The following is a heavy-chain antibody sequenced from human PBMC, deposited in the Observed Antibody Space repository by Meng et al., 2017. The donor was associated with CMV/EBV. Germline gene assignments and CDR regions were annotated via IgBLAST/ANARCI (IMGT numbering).Heavy chain of an antibody. Sequence: QVQLVQSGAEVKKPGSSVKVSCKASGGTFSSYAISWVRQAPGQGLEWMGGIIPIFGTANYAPKFQGRVTITADKSTSTAYMELSSLRSEDTAVYYCASAPTYNYYDSSGYFGYWGQGTLVTVSS. CDR2: IIPIFGTA. CDR1: GGTFSSYA. V-gene: IGHV1-69*06. J-gene: IGHJ4*02. CDR3: ASAPTYNYYDSSGYFGY. D-gene: IGHD3-22*01.